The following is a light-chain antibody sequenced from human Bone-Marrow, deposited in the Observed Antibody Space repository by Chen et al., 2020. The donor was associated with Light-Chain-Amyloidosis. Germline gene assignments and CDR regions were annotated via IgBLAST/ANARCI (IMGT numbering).Light chain of an antibody. J-gene: IGLJ3*02. Sequence: SYVLTQPSSVSVAPGQTATIACGGYNIGSTSVHWYQQTPGQAPLLVVYDDSDRPSGIPERLSGSNSGNAATLTVSRVEAGDEADYYCHVLDRSSDRPVFGGGTKLTVL. V-gene: IGLV3-21*02. CDR3: HVLDRSSDRPV. CDR2: DDS. CDR1: NIGSTS.